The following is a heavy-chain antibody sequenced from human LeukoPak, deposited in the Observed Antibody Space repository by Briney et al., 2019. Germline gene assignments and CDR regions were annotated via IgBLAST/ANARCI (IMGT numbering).Heavy chain of an antibody. Sequence: ASVKVSCKASGYTFIDFYIHWVRQAPGQGLEWMRWINPNSGAIKYSQKFQGRVSMTRDTSITTVYMDLSSLRSDDTAVYYCARVKKLMPEFEFWGQGTLVTVSS. CDR3: ARVKKLMPEFEF. V-gene: IGHV1-2*02. CDR2: INPNSGAI. CDR1: GYTFIDFY. J-gene: IGHJ4*02. D-gene: IGHD2-2*01.